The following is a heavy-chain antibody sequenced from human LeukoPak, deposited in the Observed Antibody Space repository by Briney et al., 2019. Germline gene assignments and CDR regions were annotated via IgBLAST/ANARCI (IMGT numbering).Heavy chain of an antibody. D-gene: IGHD3-10*01. CDR3: ATLMGHYYGSGERRNPVDY. Sequence: SVKVSCKTSGVTFSRYTTHWMRQAPGQGFEWMGGIIPIFATSNYAQKFQGRVTITADEGTSTAYMELSNLRSEDTAVYYCATLMGHYYGSGERRNPVDYWGQGTLVTVSS. CDR1: GVTFSRYT. J-gene: IGHJ4*02. V-gene: IGHV1-69*13. CDR2: IIPIFATS.